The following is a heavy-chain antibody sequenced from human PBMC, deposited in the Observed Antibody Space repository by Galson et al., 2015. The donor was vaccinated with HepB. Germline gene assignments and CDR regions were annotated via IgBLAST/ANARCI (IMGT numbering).Heavy chain of an antibody. V-gene: IGHV6-1*01. CDR2: TYYRSKWYN. J-gene: IGHJ3*02. Sequence: CAISGDSVSSNSAAWNWIRQSPSRGLEWLGRTYYRSKWYNDYAVSVKSRITINPDTSKNQFSLQLNSVAPEDTAVYYCARVRVPAAMLAFDIWGQGTMVTVSS. CDR3: ARVRVPAAMLAFDI. D-gene: IGHD2-2*01. CDR1: GDSVSSNSAA.